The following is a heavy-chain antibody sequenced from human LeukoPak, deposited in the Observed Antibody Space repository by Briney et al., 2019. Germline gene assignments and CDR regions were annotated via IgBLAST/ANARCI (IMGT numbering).Heavy chain of an antibody. Sequence: GGSLRLSCAASGFTFSSYTMNWVRQAPGKGLQWVSSISVTSTYIHYADSVKGRFTISRDNAKNSLYLQMNSLRAGDTAVYYCASLGCSLDYWGQGTLVTVSS. CDR3: ASLGCSLDY. CDR1: GFTFSSYT. J-gene: IGHJ4*02. D-gene: IGHD5-18*01. CDR2: ISVTSTYI. V-gene: IGHV3-21*01.